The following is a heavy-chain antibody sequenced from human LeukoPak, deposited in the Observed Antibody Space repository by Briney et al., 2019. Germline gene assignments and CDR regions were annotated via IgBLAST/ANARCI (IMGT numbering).Heavy chain of an antibody. D-gene: IGHD4-17*01. CDR3: ARDYGDYDY. J-gene: IGHJ4*02. CDR2: INPNSGGT. V-gene: IGHV1-2*02. Sequence: ASVKLSCKASGYTFTGYYMHWVRQAPGQGLEWMGWINPNSGGTNYAQKFQGRVNMTRDTSISTAYMELSRLRSDDTAVYYCARDYGDYDYWGQGTLVTVPS. CDR1: GYTFTGYY.